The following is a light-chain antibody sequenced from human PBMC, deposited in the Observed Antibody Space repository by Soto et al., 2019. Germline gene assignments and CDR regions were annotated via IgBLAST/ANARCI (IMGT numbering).Light chain of an antibody. V-gene: IGKV3-11*01. CDR1: QSVSSY. CDR3: QQRSNWPIS. J-gene: IGKJ5*01. CDR2: DAS. Sequence: EIVLTQSPATLSLSPGERATLSCRASQSVSSYLAWYQQKPGQAPRLLIYDASNRATGIPARFSGSGSGTDFTLTISGLEPEDFAVYYCQQRSNWPISFGQGTRLEIX.